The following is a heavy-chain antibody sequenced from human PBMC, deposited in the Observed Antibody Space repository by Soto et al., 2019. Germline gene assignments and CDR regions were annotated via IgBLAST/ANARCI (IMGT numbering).Heavy chain of an antibody. J-gene: IGHJ5*02. V-gene: IGHV1-8*01. CDR3: ARCEAAVRNWFDP. CDR1: GYTFTSYD. D-gene: IGHD6-13*01. CDR2: MHPNSGNT. Sequence: ASVKVSCKASGYTFTSYDINWVRQATGQGLEWMGWMHPNSGNTGYAQKFQGRVTITADESTSTAYMELSSLRSEDTAVYYCARCEAAVRNWFDPWGQGTLVTVS.